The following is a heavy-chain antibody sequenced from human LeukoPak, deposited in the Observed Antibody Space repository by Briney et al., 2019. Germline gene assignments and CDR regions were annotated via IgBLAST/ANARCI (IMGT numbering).Heavy chain of an antibody. D-gene: IGHD3-3*01. J-gene: IGHJ5*02. CDR1: EYSFSTYW. CDR2: IYPDDSDT. Sequence: GESLKISCKGSEYSFSTYWIAWVRQMPGKGLEWMGIIYPDDSDTRYSPSFQGQVTISADKSISTAYLQWSSLKASDTAIYYCARYWSGYFTRFDPWGQGTLVTVSS. CDR3: ARYWSGYFTRFDP. V-gene: IGHV5-51*01.